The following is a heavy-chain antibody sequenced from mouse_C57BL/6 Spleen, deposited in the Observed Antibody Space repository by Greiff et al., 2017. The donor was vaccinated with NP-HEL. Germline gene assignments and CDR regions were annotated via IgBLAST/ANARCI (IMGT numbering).Heavy chain of an antibody. CDR3: ARDRSWTGAMDY. CDR1: GFTFSSYA. Sequence: EVKVVESGGGLVKPGGSLKLSCAASGFTFSSYAMSWVRQTPEKRLEWVATISDGGSYTYYPDNVKGQFTISRDNAKNNLYLQMSHLKSEDTAMYYCARDRSWTGAMDYWGQGTSVTVSS. J-gene: IGHJ4*01. CDR2: ISDGGSYT. V-gene: IGHV5-4*01.